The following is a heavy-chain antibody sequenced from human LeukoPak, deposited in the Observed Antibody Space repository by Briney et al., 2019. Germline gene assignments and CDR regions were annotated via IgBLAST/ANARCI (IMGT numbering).Heavy chain of an antibody. Sequence: GASVKVSCKASGYTFTGYYMHWVRQAPGQGLEWMGWINPNSGGTNYAQKFQGRVTITRNTSISTAYMELSSLRSEDTAVYYCARTLYIAAAPGGFDYWGQGTLVAVSS. J-gene: IGHJ4*02. CDR2: INPNSGGT. CDR1: GYTFTGYY. D-gene: IGHD6-13*01. V-gene: IGHV1-2*02. CDR3: ARTLYIAAAPGGFDY.